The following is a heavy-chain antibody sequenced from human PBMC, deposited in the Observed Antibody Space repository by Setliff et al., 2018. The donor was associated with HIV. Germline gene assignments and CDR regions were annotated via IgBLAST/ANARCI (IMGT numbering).Heavy chain of an antibody. Sequence: KPSETLSLTCTVSGGSISSGDYYWTWIRQPAGKGLQWIGRIHTSGNTNYNPSLKSRVTISVDTSKSQFSLKLSSLTATDTAVYYCARDRRDDYYLAAYFDLWGQGTLVTVSS. J-gene: IGHJ4*02. CDR3: ARDRRDDYYLAAYFDL. CDR1: GGSISSGDYY. D-gene: IGHD1-26*01. V-gene: IGHV4-61*02. CDR2: IHTSGNT.